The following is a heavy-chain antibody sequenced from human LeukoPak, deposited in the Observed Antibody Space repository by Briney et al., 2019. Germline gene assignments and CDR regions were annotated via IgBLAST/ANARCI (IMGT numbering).Heavy chain of an antibody. J-gene: IGHJ4*02. CDR2: ISANNGNT. D-gene: IGHD3-16*02. Sequence: ASVKVSCKASGYTFTSYGISWVRQAPGQGLEWIGWISANNGNTNYAQKLQGRVTMTTDTSTSTAYMELRSLRSDDTAVYYCASMLGSHLLSRLGELSALGYWGQGTLVTVSS. CDR3: ASMLGSHLLSRLGELSALGY. V-gene: IGHV1-18*01. CDR1: GYTFTSYG.